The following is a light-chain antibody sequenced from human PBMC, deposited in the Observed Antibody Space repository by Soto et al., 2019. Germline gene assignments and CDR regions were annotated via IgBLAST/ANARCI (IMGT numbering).Light chain of an antibody. Sequence: QSVLTQPPSVSAAPGQKVTISCSGSSSNIGNNHVYWYQQLPGTAPKLLIYDNNKRPSGIPDRFSGSKSGTSATLGITGLQTGDEADYYCGTWDSSLSAVVFGGGTKLTVL. CDR3: GTWDSSLSAVV. CDR1: SSNIGNNH. J-gene: IGLJ2*01. V-gene: IGLV1-51*01. CDR2: DNN.